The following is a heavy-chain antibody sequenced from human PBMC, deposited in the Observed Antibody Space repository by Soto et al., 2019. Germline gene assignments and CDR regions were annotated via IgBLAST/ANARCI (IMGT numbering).Heavy chain of an antibody. Sequence: APVKVSCKTSGYTFSNHGINWVRQAPGQGLEWMGWISAYNGNTNFAQKPQGRVTLTTDTSTTTAYMELRSLTSDDTAVYYCARVKGGGYQNCYDPSGQGTLVTGSS. V-gene: IGHV1-18*01. CDR1: GYTFSNHG. D-gene: IGHD2-15*01. J-gene: IGHJ5*02. CDR2: ISAYNGNT. CDR3: ARVKGGGYQNCYDP.